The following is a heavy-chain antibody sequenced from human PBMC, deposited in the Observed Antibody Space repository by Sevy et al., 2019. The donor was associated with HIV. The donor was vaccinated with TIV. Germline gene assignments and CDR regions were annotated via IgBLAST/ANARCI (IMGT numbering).Heavy chain of an antibody. CDR1: GFTFSSYS. Sequence: GGSLRLSCAASGFTFSSYSMHWVRQAPGKGLEWVSSISGLSNYIYYADSMKGRFSISRDNAKNSLYLQMISLRAKDTAVFYCARAVPATDAFDIWGQGTLVTVSS. CDR2: ISGLSNYI. D-gene: IGHD6-19*01. J-gene: IGHJ3*02. CDR3: ARAVPATDAFDI. V-gene: IGHV3-21*01.